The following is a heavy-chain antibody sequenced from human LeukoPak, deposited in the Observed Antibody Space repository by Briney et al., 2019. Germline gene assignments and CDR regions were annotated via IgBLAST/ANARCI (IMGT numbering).Heavy chain of an antibody. Sequence: SETLSLTCTVSGGSISSSSYYWSWIRQPPGKGLEWIGYIYYSGSTNYNPSLKSRVTISVDTSKNQFSLKLSSVTAADTAVYYCARVGGGYATFDYWGQGTLVTVSS. D-gene: IGHD5-12*01. CDR2: IYYSGST. V-gene: IGHV4-61*01. J-gene: IGHJ4*02. CDR1: GGSISSSSYY. CDR3: ARVGGGYATFDY.